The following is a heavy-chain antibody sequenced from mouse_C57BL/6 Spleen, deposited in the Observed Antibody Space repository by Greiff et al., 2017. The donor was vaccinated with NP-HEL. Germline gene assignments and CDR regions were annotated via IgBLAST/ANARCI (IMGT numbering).Heavy chain of an antibody. Sequence: EVKLMESGGGLVQPGGSMKLSCVASGFTFSNYWMNWVRQSPEKGLEWVAQIRLKSDNYATHYAESVKGRFTISRDDSKSSVYLQMNNLRAEDTGIYYCTVWWDVGYWGQGTTLTVSS. J-gene: IGHJ2*01. D-gene: IGHD1-1*02. CDR2: IRLKSDNYAT. CDR3: TVWWDVGY. V-gene: IGHV6-3*01. CDR1: GFTFSNYW.